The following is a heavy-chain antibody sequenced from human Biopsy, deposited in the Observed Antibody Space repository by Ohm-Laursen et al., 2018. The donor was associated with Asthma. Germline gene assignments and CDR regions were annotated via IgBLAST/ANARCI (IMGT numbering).Heavy chain of an antibody. J-gene: IGHJ4*02. Sequence: LRLSCVASGFTFSSYGMHWVRQAPGQGLAWVAVIWYDGHIKHYADTVKGRCSISRDNSKNTLYLQMNSLRVEDTAVFYCAGAKSGSFYSPSDYWGQGTLVTVSS. CDR2: IWYDGHIK. CDR3: AGAKSGSFYSPSDY. D-gene: IGHD1-26*01. CDR1: GFTFSSYG. V-gene: IGHV3-33*01.